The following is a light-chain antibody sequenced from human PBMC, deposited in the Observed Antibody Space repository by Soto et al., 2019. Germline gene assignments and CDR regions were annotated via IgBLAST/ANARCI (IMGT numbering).Light chain of an antibody. J-gene: IGKJ1*01. Sequence: DIQMTQSPSSLSASVGDRVTITCRASQSISNYLNWYQQKPGKAPKLLIYAASSMQSGVPSRFSGSGSETDFTLTISSLQPDDSATYSCQRSFSPLWTFGHGTKVEV. V-gene: IGKV1-39*01. CDR2: AAS. CDR1: QSISNY. CDR3: QRSFSPLWT.